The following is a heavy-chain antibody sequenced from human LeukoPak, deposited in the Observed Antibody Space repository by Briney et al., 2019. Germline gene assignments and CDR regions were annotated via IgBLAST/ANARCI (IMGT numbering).Heavy chain of an antibody. D-gene: IGHD3-16*01. CDR3: ASRTSWGGPDY. J-gene: IGHJ4*02. CDR1: GGSISSYY. V-gene: IGHV4-59*08. Sequence: SETLSLTCPVSGGSISSYYWSWIRPPPGKGLEWIGYIYYSGSTNYNPSLKSRVTISEDTSKNQFSLKLSSVTAADTAVYYCASRTSWGGPDYWGQGTLVTVSS. CDR2: IYYSGST.